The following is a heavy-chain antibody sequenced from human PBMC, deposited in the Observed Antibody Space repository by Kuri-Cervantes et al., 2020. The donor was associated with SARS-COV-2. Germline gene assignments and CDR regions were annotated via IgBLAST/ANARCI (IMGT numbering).Heavy chain of an antibody. CDR2: INPNSGGT. D-gene: IGHD3-3*01. CDR1: GYTFTGYY. J-gene: IGHJ4*02. CDR3: ARGGGDDFWSGFDY. Sequence: ASVKVSCKASGYTFTGYYMHWVRQAPGQGREWMGWINPNSGGTNYAQKFQGWVTMTRDTSISTAYMELSRLRSDDTAVYYCARGGGDDFWSGFDYWGQGTRGTASS. V-gene: IGHV1-2*04.